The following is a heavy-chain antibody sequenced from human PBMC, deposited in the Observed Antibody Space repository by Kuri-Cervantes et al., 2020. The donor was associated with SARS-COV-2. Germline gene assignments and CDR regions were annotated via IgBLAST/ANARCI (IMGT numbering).Heavy chain of an antibody. CDR2: ISYDGSNK. CDR1: GFTFSRYA. J-gene: IGHJ4*02. CDR3: ARDRVGVHDS. D-gene: IGHD2-21*01. Sequence: GSLKISCAASGFTFSRYAMHWVRQAPGKGLEWVAVISYDGSNKDYTASGKGRFTISRDNSQNTLYLQMKSLRTEDTALYYCARDRVGVHDSWGQGTLVTVSS. V-gene: IGHV3-30-3*01.